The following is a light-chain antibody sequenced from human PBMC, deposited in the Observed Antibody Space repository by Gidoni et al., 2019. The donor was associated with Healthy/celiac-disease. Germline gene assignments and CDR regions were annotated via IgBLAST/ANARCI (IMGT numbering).Light chain of an antibody. Sequence: QSVLTQPPSESGTPGQSVTISCSGSSPNIGRNTVNWYQQLPGTAPKLLIYINNQRPSGVPDRFSGSKSGTSASLSISGLQSEDEADYYWAAWDDSLNGPVFGGGTKLTVL. CDR3: AAWDDSLNGPV. J-gene: IGLJ3*02. CDR1: SPNIGRNT. CDR2: INN. V-gene: IGLV1-44*01.